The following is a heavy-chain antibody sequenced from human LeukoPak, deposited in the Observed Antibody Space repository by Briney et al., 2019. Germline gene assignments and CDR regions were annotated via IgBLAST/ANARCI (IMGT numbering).Heavy chain of an antibody. V-gene: IGHV4-34*01. D-gene: IGHD4-23*01. CDR2: INHSGST. Sequence: PSETLSLTCAVYGGSFSGYYWSWIRQPPGKGLEWIGEINHSGSTNCNPSLKSRVTISVDTSKNQFSLKLSSVTAADTAVYYCARVRPYGGVFDYWGQGTLVTVSS. CDR1: GGSFSGYY. J-gene: IGHJ4*02. CDR3: ARVRPYGGVFDY.